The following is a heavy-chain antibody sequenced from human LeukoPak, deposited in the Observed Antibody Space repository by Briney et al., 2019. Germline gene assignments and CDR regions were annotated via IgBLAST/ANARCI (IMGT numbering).Heavy chain of an antibody. J-gene: IGHJ5*02. D-gene: IGHD6-19*01. V-gene: IGHV4-59*08. Sequence: SETLSLTCAVYGGSFSGYYWNWLRQSPGKGLEWIGYIYYSGSTNYNPSLKSRVTISVDTSKNQFSLKLSSVTAADTAVYYCARSEQWLASTSYNWFDPWGQGTLVTVSS. CDR1: GGSFSGYY. CDR3: ARSEQWLASTSYNWFDP. CDR2: IYYSGST.